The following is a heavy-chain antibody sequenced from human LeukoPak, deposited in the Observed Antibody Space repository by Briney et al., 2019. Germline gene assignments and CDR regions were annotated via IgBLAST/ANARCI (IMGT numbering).Heavy chain of an antibody. V-gene: IGHV3-23*01. D-gene: IGHD2-15*01. J-gene: IGHJ4*02. Sequence: GGSLRLSCAASGFTFSSHAMSWVRQAPGKGLEWVSTISGGGASTYYADSVQGRFTISRDNAKNTLYLQMNTLRAEDTAVYYCASRDRSCSGGSCYPIDYWGQGTLVTVSS. CDR1: GFTFSSHA. CDR3: ASRDRSCSGGSCYPIDY. CDR2: ISGGGAST.